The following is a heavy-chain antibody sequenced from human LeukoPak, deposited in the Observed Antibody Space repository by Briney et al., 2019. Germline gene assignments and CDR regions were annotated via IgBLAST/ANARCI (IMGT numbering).Heavy chain of an antibody. J-gene: IGHJ5*02. V-gene: IGHV4-59*01. Sequence: SETLSLTCTVSGGSISSYYWSWIRQPPGKGLEWTGYIYYSGSTNYNPSLKSQVTISVDTSKNQFSLKLSSVTAADTAVYYCARGLDCSSTSCYASWFHWFDPWGQGTLVTVSS. CDR3: ARGLDCSSTSCYASWFHWFDP. CDR2: IYYSGST. CDR1: GGSISSYY. D-gene: IGHD2-2*01.